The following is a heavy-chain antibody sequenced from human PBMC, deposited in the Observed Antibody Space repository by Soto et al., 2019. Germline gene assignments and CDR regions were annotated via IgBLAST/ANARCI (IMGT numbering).Heavy chain of an antibody. CDR2: MNPNSGNT. V-gene: IGHV1-8*01. D-gene: IGHD2-2*02. CDR3: ARDHCTSTSCYSSIYYYGTDV. CDR1: GYTFTTFD. J-gene: IGHJ6*02. Sequence: ASVKVSCKASGYTFTTFDINWVRQATGQGLEWMGWMNPNSGNTVYAQNFQGRVTMTRDTSISTAYMELSSLRSEDTAVYYCARDHCTSTSCYSSIYYYGTDVWGQGTTVTVSS.